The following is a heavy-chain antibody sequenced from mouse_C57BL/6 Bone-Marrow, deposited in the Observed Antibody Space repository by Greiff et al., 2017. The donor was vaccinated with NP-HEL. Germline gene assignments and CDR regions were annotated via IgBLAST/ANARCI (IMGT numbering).Heavy chain of an antibody. CDR2: INPNNGGT. J-gene: IGHJ2*01. CDR1: GYTFTDYY. V-gene: IGHV1-26*01. CDR3: ARDAGSGYGY. Sequence: EVQLQQSGPELVKPGASVKISCKASGYTFTDYYMNWVKQSHGKSLEWIGDINPNNGGTSYNQKFKGKATLTVDKSSSTAYMELRSLTSEDSAVYYSARDAGSGYGYWGQGTTLTVSS. D-gene: IGHD1-1*01.